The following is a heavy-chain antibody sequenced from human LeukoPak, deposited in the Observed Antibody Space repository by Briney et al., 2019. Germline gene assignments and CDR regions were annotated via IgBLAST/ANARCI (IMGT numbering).Heavy chain of an antibody. J-gene: IGHJ4*02. D-gene: IGHD2-15*01. Sequence: PSETLSLTCAVSGGSISSGGYSWSWLRQPPGKGLEWFGSIYYSGSTYYNPSLKSRVTISVDTSKNQFSLKLSSVTAADTAVYYCARGYEPYRVVVVAATLSYFDSWGQGTLVTVSS. CDR2: IYYSGST. CDR1: GGSISSGGYS. V-gene: IGHV4-39*01. CDR3: ARGYEPYRVVVVAATLSYFDS.